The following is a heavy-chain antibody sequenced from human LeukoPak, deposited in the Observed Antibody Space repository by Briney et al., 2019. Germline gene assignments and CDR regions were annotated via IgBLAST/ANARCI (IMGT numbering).Heavy chain of an antibody. Sequence: PSETLSLTCNISADSLSTYFWSWIRQSPGKGLEWIGYIYYSGSTNYNPSLKSRVSMSIDTFKKQFFLKLSSVTSADTAVYFCARDLLDRIAYSGMDVWGQGTTVTVSS. CDR2: IYYSGST. V-gene: IGHV4-59*01. CDR1: ADSLSTYF. J-gene: IGHJ6*02. CDR3: ARDLLDRIAYSGMDV. D-gene: IGHD1-14*01.